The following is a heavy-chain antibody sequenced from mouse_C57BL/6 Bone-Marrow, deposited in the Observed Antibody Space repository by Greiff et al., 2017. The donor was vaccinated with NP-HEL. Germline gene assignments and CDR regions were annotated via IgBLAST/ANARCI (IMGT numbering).Heavy chain of an antibody. CDR1: GYTFTDYE. V-gene: IGHV1-15*01. Sequence: VQLHQSGAELVRPGASVTLSCKASGYTFTDYEMHWVKQTPVHGLEWIGAIDPETGGTAYNQKFKGKAILTADKSSSTAYMELRSLTSEDSAVYYCTRARGTYYGSSLDYWGQGTTLTVSS. J-gene: IGHJ2*01. D-gene: IGHD1-1*01. CDR3: TRARGTYYGSSLDY. CDR2: IDPETGGT.